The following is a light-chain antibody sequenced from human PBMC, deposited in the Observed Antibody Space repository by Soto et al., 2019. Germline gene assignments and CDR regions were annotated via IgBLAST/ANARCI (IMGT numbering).Light chain of an antibody. Sequence: NFMLTQPHSVSESPGKTVTISCTRSSGNIASKYVQWYQQRPGSAPSTVIYEYYERPSGVPDRFSGAIDSSSNSASLTISGLKTEDEAYYYCQSYDNYNVVFGGGTKVTVL. CDR2: EYY. CDR1: SGNIASKY. CDR3: QSYDNYNVV. J-gene: IGLJ2*01. V-gene: IGLV6-57*04.